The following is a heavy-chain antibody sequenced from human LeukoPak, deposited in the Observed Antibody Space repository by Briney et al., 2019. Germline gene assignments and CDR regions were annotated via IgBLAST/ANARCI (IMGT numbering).Heavy chain of an antibody. V-gene: IGHV3-23*01. CDR3: AKVITMIVVVTAFDY. CDR2: ISGSGGST. J-gene: IGHJ4*02. D-gene: IGHD3-22*01. CDR1: GFTFSSYG. Sequence: GGSLRLSCAASGFTFSSYGMHWVRQAPGKGLEWVSAISGSGGSTYYADSVKGRFTISRDNSKNTLYLQMNSLRAEDTAVYYCAKVITMIVVVTAFDYWGQGTLVTVSS.